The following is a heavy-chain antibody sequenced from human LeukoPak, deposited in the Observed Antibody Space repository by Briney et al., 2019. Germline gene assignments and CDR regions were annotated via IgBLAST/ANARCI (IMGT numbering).Heavy chain of an antibody. D-gene: IGHD1-1*01. CDR3: AKRGTEFDY. CDR2: VIGSGGSA. V-gene: IGHV3-23*01. J-gene: IGHJ4*02. Sequence: PGGSLRLSCAASGFPFSNFAMSWVRQAPGKGLEFVSAVIGSGGSAYYADSVKGRFTISRDNSKKTLYLQMISLRAEDTAVYYCAKRGTEFDYWGQGTLVTVSS. CDR1: GFPFSNFA.